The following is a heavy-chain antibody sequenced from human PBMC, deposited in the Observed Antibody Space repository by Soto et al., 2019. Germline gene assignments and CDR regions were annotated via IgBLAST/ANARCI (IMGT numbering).Heavy chain of an antibody. Sequence: QLQLQESGPGLVKPSETLSLTCTVSGGSISSSSYYWGWIRQPPGKGLEWIGSIYYSGSTYYNPSLKSRVTISVDTSKNQFSLKLSSVTAADTAVYYCARQIVVVIQEPRPNDYWGQGTLVTVSS. J-gene: IGHJ4*02. CDR2: IYYSGST. D-gene: IGHD3-22*01. V-gene: IGHV4-39*01. CDR3: ARQIVVVIQEPRPNDY. CDR1: GGSISSSSYY.